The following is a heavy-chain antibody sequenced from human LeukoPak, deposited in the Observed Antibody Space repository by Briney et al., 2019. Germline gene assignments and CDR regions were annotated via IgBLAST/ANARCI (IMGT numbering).Heavy chain of an antibody. J-gene: IGHJ4*02. Sequence: SQTLSLTCAISGDSVSSNNVAWPWIRQSPSRGLEWLARTYYRSKWYYDYAVSVKSRIVISPDTSKNQISLQLNFVTPEDTAVYYCASWYFDSWGQGTLVTVSS. CDR2: TYYRSKWYY. CDR1: GDSVSSNNVA. CDR3: ASWYFDS. V-gene: IGHV6-1*01.